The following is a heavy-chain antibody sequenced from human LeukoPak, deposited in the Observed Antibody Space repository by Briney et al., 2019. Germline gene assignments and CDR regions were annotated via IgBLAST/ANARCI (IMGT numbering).Heavy chain of an antibody. CDR3: ARDLYYYYGMDV. Sequence: GRSLRLSCAASGFTFSSYATHWVRQAPGKGLEWVAVIWYDGSNKYYADSVKGRFTISRDNSKNTLYLQMNSLRAEDTAVYYCARDLYYYYGMDVWGQGTTVTVSS. J-gene: IGHJ6*02. CDR1: GFTFSSYA. V-gene: IGHV3-33*08. CDR2: IWYDGSNK.